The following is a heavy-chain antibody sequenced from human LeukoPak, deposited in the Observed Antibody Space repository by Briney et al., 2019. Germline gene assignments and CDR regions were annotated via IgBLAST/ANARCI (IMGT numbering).Heavy chain of an antibody. CDR2: ISYDGSNK. D-gene: IGHD5-12*01. J-gene: IGHJ4*02. CDR3: ARGRATIADFFDY. Sequence: GGSLRLSCAASGFTFSSYAMRWVRQAPGKGLEWVAVISYDGSNKYYADSVKGRSTISRDNSKNTLYLQMNSLRAEDTAVYYCARGRATIADFFDYWGQGTLVTVSS. V-gene: IGHV3-30-3*01. CDR1: GFTFSSYA.